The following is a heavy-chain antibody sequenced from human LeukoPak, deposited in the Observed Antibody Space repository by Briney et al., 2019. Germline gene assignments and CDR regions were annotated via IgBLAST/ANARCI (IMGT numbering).Heavy chain of an antibody. Sequence: GGALRLSCVASGFTFKSYNMHWGRQAPGEGVEWVSSISSSSNYIYYADSLRGRFTISRDNAKNSLFLQMDSLRAEDTAVYYCARGRYYCSSTSCSFDPWGQGTLVTVSS. J-gene: IGHJ5*02. CDR3: ARGRYYCSSTSCSFDP. V-gene: IGHV3-21*01. CDR2: ISSSSNYI. CDR1: GFTFKSYN. D-gene: IGHD2-2*01.